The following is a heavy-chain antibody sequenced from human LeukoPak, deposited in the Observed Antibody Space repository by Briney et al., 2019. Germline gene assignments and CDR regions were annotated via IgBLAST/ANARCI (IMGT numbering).Heavy chain of an antibody. CDR2: IIPIFGTA. V-gene: IGHV1-69*13. CDR1: GGTFSSYA. D-gene: IGHD1-26*01. J-gene: IGHJ4*02. CDR3: ARVHGSYYQTGSFDY. Sequence: EASVKVSCKASGGTFSSYAISWVRQAPGQGLEWMGGIIPIFGTANYAQKFQGRVTITADESTSTAYMELSSLRSEDTAVYYCARVHGSYYQTGSFDYWGQGTLVTVSS.